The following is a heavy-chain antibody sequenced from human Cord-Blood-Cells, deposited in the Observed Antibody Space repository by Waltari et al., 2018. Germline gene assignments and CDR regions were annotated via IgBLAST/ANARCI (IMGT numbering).Heavy chain of an antibody. Sequence: QVQLPASGPGLVKPSETLSLTCTVSGGSISRYYWSWIRQPPGKGLEWIGDIYYMGSTNYNPSLKSRVTISVDTSKNQFSLKLSSVTAADTAVYYCAREVYSNPYWYFDLWGRGTLVTVSS. V-gene: IGHV4-59*01. CDR3: AREVYSNPYWYFDL. CDR2: IYYMGST. J-gene: IGHJ2*01. CDR1: GGSISRYY. D-gene: IGHD4-4*01.